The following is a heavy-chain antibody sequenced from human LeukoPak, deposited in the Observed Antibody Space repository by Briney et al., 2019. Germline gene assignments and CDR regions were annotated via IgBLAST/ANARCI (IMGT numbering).Heavy chain of an antibody. Sequence: HPGGCLRLSCAASGFTFTSYWMHWVRQAPGKGLVWVSRIKSDGGSTTYADSVKGRFTISRDNAKNTLYLQMKSLRVEDTAVYYCARGYCSSVSCPEAPFDIWGQGTMVTVSS. CDR2: IKSDGGST. CDR1: GFTFTSYW. D-gene: IGHD2-2*01. V-gene: IGHV3-74*01. CDR3: ARGYCSSVSCPEAPFDI. J-gene: IGHJ3*02.